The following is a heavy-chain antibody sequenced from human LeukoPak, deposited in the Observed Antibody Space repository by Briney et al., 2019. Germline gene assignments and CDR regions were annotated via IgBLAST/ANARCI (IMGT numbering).Heavy chain of an antibody. Sequence: PSETLSLTCTVSGGSISSGGYYWSWIRQHPGKGLEWIGYIYYSGSTYYNPSLKSRVTISVDTSKNQFSLKLSSVTAADTAVYYCARDQGDPFGEFPNWFDPWGQGTLVTVSS. V-gene: IGHV4-31*03. CDR2: IYYSGST. D-gene: IGHD3-10*01. CDR3: ARDQGDPFGEFPNWFDP. CDR1: GGSISSGGYY. J-gene: IGHJ5*02.